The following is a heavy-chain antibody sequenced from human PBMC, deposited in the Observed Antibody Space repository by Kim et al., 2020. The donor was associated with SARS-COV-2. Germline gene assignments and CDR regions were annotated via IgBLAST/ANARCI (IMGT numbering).Heavy chain of an antibody. V-gene: IGHV4-39*01. D-gene: IGHD3-22*01. CDR3: ARHTYYYDSSGYLTDRPASHFDY. CDR1: GGSISSSSYY. CDR2: IYYSGST. J-gene: IGHJ4*02. Sequence: SETLSLTCTVSGGSISSSSYYWGWIRQPPGKGLEWIGSIYYSGSTYYNPSLKSRVTISVDTSKNQFSLKLSSVTAADTAVYYCARHTYYYDSSGYLTDRPASHFDYWGQGTLVTVSS.